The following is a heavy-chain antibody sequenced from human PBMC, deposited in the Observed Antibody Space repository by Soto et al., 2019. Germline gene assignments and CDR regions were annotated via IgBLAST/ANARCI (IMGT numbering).Heavy chain of an antibody. CDR3: ARRQDYYDSSGYHNWFDP. Sequence: PSETLSLTCTVSGGSISSSSYYWGWIRQPPGKGLEWIGSIYYSGSTYYNPSLKSRVTISVDTSKNQFSLKLSSVTAADTAVYYCARRQDYYDSSGYHNWFDPWGQGTLVTVSS. V-gene: IGHV4-39*01. D-gene: IGHD3-22*01. CDR2: IYYSGST. CDR1: GGSISSSSYY. J-gene: IGHJ5*02.